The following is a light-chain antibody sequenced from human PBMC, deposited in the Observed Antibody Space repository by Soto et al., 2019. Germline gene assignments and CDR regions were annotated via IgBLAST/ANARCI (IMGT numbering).Light chain of an antibody. CDR3: QQYDNLPIT. CDR1: QDISNY. J-gene: IGKJ4*01. V-gene: IGKV1-33*01. CDR2: DAS. Sequence: DIQMTQSPSSLSASVGDRVTITCQASQDISNYLNWYQQKPGKAPKLLIYDASNLETGVPSRFSGSGSGTDFTSTISSLQPEDIATYYCQQYDNLPITFGGGTKVDIK.